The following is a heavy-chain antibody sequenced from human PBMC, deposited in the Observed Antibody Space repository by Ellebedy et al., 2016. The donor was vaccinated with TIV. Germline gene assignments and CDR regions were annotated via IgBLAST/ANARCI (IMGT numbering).Heavy chain of an antibody. V-gene: IGHV7-4-1*02. CDR1: GYTFASYA. Sequence: AASVTVSCKASGYTFASYAMNWVRQAPGQGLEWMGWINTNTGNPTNAQGFTGRFFFSFDTSVRTAYLQISSLKAEDTAVYYCARGAAAGFFWYFDLWGRGTLVTVSS. CDR2: INTNTGNP. J-gene: IGHJ2*01. CDR3: ARGAAAGFFWYFDL. D-gene: IGHD6-13*01.